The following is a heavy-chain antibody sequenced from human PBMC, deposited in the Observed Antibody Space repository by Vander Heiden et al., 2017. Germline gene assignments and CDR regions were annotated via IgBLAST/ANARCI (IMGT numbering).Heavy chain of an antibody. Sequence: EVQLLVSGGGLVQPGGSLRLSCEASGFTFSSYAMTWVRQAPGKGLEWVSTISAGGTYYADSVKGRFTISRDNSKNTVSLQVNGLRAEDTAIYYCAKGLTTLDYWGQGALVTVSS. CDR3: AKGLTTLDY. J-gene: IGHJ4*02. CDR2: ISAGGT. CDR1: GFTFSSYA. V-gene: IGHV3-23*01. D-gene: IGHD4-17*01.